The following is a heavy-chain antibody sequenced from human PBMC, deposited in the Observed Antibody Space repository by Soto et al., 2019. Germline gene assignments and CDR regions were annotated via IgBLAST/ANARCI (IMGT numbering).Heavy chain of an antibody. J-gene: IGHJ4*02. CDR3: ARGSARPGIAVAGRYYFDY. CDR1: GGSFSCYY. CDR2: INHSGST. Sequence: SETLSLTCAVYGGSFSCYYWIWIRQPPGKGLEWIGEINHSGSTNYNPSLKSRVTISVDTSKNQFSLKLSSVTATDTAVYYCARGSARPGIAVAGRYYFDYWGQGTLVTVS. V-gene: IGHV4-34*01. D-gene: IGHD6-19*01.